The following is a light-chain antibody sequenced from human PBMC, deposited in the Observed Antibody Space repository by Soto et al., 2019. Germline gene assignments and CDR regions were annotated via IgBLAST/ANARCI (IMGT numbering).Light chain of an antibody. CDR3: SSYTSSSTLV. Sequence: QSVLTQPPSVSAAPGQKVTISCSGSSFNIGNNYVSWFQQLPGTAPKLMIYEVSNRPSGVSNRFSGSKSGNTASLTISGLQAEDEADYYCSSYTSSSTLVFGGGTKLTVL. CDR1: SFNIGNNY. CDR2: EVS. J-gene: IGLJ3*02. V-gene: IGLV2-14*01.